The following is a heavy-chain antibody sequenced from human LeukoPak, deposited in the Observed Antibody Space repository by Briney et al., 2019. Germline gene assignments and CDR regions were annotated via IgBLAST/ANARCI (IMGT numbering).Heavy chain of an antibody. J-gene: IGHJ4*02. CDR3: ARHNPYFDY. CDR1: GGSISSSRCY. CDR2: IYYSGST. V-gene: IGHV4-39*01. Sequence: SETLSLTCTVSGGSISSSRCYWGWIRQPPGKGLEWIGSIYYSGSTYYSPSLKSRGTISLDTSKNHFSPKLSSVTAADTAVYYCARHNPYFDYWGQGTLVTVSS. D-gene: IGHD1-14*01.